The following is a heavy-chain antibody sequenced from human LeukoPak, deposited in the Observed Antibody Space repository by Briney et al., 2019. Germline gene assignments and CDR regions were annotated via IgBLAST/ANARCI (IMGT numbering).Heavy chain of an antibody. CDR1: GFTFSNYA. V-gene: IGHV3-23*01. D-gene: IGHD1-26*01. CDR2: ISGTGGSI. CDR3: AKGQRWELPFDY. J-gene: IGHJ4*02. Sequence: PGASLRLSCAASGFTFSNYAMSWVRQAPGKGLEWVSAISGTGGSIYYADSVKGRFTISRDNFKNTLYLQMNSLRAADTAVYYCAKGQRWELPFDYWGQGTLVTVSS.